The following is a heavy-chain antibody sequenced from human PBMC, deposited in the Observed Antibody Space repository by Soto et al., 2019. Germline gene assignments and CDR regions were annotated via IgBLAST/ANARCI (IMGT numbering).Heavy chain of an antibody. J-gene: IGHJ5*02. CDR3: ARVGKVGYSYGYSLYNWFDP. V-gene: IGHV4-34*01. Sequence: QVQLQQWGAGLLKPSETLSLTCAVYGGSFSGYYWSWIRQPPGKGLEWIGEINHSGSTNYNPSLKSRVPISVDTSKNQFSLKLSSVTAADTAVYYCARVGKVGYSYGYSLYNWFDPWGQGTLVTVSS. CDR1: GGSFSGYY. D-gene: IGHD5-18*01. CDR2: INHSGST.